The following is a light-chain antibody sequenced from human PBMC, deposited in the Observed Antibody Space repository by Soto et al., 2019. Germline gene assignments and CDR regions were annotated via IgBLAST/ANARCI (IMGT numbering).Light chain of an antibody. CDR1: QSITSGY. Sequence: IVLTQSPGTLSLFPGERATLSCRASQSITSGYLAWYQRKPGQSPRLLIYGASSRATGIPDRSSGSGSGTDFTLTISRLEPEDFAVYYCQQYGSSPTFGQGTRLEIK. V-gene: IGKV3-20*01. CDR2: GAS. J-gene: IGKJ5*01. CDR3: QQYGSSPT.